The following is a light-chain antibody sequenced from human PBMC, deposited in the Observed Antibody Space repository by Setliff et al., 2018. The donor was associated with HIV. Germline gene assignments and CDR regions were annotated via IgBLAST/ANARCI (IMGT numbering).Light chain of an antibody. CDR2: EVT. J-gene: IGLJ1*01. CDR3: SSYTNSNSYV. Sequence: QSALTQPASVSGSPGQSITTACTGTSSDVGGYNYVSWYQHHPGKAPKLMIYEVTNRPSGVSSRFSGSKSGNTASLTIFGLQAEDEADYYCSSYTNSNSYVFGTGTKVTVL. CDR1: SSDVGGYNY. V-gene: IGLV2-14*01.